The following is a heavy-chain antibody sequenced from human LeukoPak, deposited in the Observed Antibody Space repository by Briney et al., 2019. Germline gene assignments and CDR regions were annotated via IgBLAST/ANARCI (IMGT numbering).Heavy chain of an antibody. D-gene: IGHD6-19*01. CDR2: LYGAGST. Sequence: GGSLRLSCAASGLTVSSNYMSWVRQAPGKGLEWVSVLYGAGSTYYADSVEGRFTISRDNSKNTLFLQMNSLRGEDTAVYYCARGGTPGYSTGWIDYWGQGTLVTVSS. V-gene: IGHV3-53*05. J-gene: IGHJ4*02. CDR1: GLTVSSNY. CDR3: ARGGTPGYSTGWIDY.